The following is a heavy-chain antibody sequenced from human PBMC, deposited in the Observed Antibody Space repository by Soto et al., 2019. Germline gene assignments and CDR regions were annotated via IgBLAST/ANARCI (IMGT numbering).Heavy chain of an antibody. CDR3: ARAPYSNYEGMGGYYGMDV. D-gene: IGHD4-4*01. V-gene: IGHV1-69*12. CDR2: IIPIFGTA. J-gene: IGHJ6*02. CDR1: GGTFSSYA. Sequence: QVQLVQSGAEVKKPGSSVKVSCKASGGTFSSYAISWVRQAPGQGLEWMGGIIPIFGTANYAQKFQGRVTITADESTSTAYMELSSLRSEDTAVYYCARAPYSNYEGMGGYYGMDVWGQGTTVTVSS.